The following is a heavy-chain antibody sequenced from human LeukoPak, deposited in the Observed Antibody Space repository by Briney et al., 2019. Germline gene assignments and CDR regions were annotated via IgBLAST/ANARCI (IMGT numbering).Heavy chain of an antibody. CDR2: ISAYNNNT. D-gene: IGHD5-24*01. V-gene: IGHV1-18*01. CDR3: ARGVLEMATSYFDY. J-gene: IGHJ4*02. CDR1: GYTFTIYG. Sequence: EASVKVSCKASGYTFTIYGISWVRQAPGQGLEWMGWISAYNNNTNYAQKVQGRVTMTTDTSTSTAYMELRNLRSDDTAVYYCARGVLEMATSYFDYWGQGTLVTVSS.